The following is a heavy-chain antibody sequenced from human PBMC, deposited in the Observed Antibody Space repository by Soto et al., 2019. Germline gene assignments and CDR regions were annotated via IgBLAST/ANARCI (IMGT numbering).Heavy chain of an antibody. CDR3: ARFPVDTQDYYFDY. CDR2: IDWDDDK. V-gene: IGHV2-70*01. D-gene: IGHD5-18*01. J-gene: IGHJ4*02. Sequence: GSGPTLVNPTQTLTLTCTFSGFSLSTSGMCVSWIRQPPGKALEWLALIDWDDDKYYSTSLKTRLTISKDTSKNQVVLTMTNMDSVDTVTYYCARFPVDTQDYYFDYWGQGTLVTVSS. CDR1: GFSLSTSGMC.